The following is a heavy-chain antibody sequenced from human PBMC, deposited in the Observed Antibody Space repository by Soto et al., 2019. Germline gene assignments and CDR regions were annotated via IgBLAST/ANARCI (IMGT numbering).Heavy chain of an antibody. CDR1: GGSVSSGSYY. CDR3: ARDRYYYDSSGYRKINYYYGMDV. Sequence: SETLSLTCTVSGGSVSSGSYYWSWIRQPPGKGLEWIGYIYYSGSTNYNPSLKSRVTISVDTSKNQLSLKLSSVTAADTAVYYCARDRYYYDSSGYRKINYYYGMDVWGQGTTVTVSS. CDR2: IYYSGST. D-gene: IGHD3-22*01. J-gene: IGHJ6*02. V-gene: IGHV4-61*01.